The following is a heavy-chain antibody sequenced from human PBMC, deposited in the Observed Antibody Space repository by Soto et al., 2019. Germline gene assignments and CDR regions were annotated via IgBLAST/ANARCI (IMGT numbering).Heavy chain of an antibody. D-gene: IGHD3-22*01. J-gene: IGHJ3*02. CDR1: GGTFSSYA. V-gene: IGHV1-69*01. Sequence: QVQLVQSGAEVKKPGSSVKVSCKASGGTFSSYAISWVRQAPGQGLEWMGGIIPIFGTANYAQKFQGRVTITADESTSTAYMELSSLRSEDTAVYYCARDRRARSDYYDSSGYDAFDIWGKGTMVTVSS. CDR2: IIPIFGTA. CDR3: ARDRRARSDYYDSSGYDAFDI.